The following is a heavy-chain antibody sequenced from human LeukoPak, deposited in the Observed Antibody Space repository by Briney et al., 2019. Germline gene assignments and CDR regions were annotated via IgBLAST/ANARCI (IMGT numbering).Heavy chain of an antibody. V-gene: IGHV3-7*01. CDR2: IKQDGSEE. CDR3: ARDLLVVSVYQYMAL. Sequence: GGSLRLSCAASGFTFSSYWMTWVRQAPGKGLEWVANIKQDGSEEYYVDSVKGRFTISRDNAKNSLYLQMNSLRAEDAAVYYCARDLLVVSVYQYMALWGKGTTVTVSS. D-gene: IGHD2/OR15-2a*01. CDR1: GFTFSSYW. J-gene: IGHJ6*03.